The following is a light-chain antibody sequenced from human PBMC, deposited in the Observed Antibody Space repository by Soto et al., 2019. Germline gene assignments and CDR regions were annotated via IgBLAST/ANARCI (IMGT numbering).Light chain of an antibody. J-gene: IGLJ1*01. Sequence: QSALTQPRSVSGSPGQSVTISCTGTSSDVGVYNYVSWYQQYPGKAPKIMIYDVSKRPSGVPDRFSGSKSDNTASLTISGLQADDEADYYCCSYAGSYTFVFGSGTKVTV. CDR2: DVS. CDR3: CSYAGSYTFV. CDR1: SSDVGVYNY. V-gene: IGLV2-11*01.